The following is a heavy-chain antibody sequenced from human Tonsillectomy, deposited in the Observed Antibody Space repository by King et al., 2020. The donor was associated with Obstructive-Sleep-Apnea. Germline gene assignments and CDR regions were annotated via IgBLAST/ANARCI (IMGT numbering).Heavy chain of an antibody. V-gene: IGHV4-59*08. CDR2: IYYSGSA. CDR3: ARPGHLPAAGAFDI. Sequence: QVQLQESGPGLVKPSETLFLTCTVSGGSISNFDWSWIRRPPGKGLQWIGYIYYSGSAKYNPTLKSRVTITVDTSKNHFSLKLSSVTAADTAVYYCARPGHLPAAGAFDIWGQGTMVTVSS. J-gene: IGHJ3*02. D-gene: IGHD6-13*01. CDR1: GGSISNFD.